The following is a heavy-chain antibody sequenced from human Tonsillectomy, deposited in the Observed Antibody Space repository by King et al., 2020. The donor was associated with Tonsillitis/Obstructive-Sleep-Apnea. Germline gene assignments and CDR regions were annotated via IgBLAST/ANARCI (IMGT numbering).Heavy chain of an antibody. CDR3: ARVLDYYDSSGYRAFDI. J-gene: IGHJ3*02. V-gene: IGHV3-7*03. D-gene: IGHD3-22*01. Sequence: VQLVESGGGLVQPGGSLRLSCAASGFTFSSFWMTWVRQAPGKGLEWVANIKKDGSEKYYVDSVKGRFTISRDNAKNSLYLQMNSLRAEDTAVYYCARVLDYYDSSGYRAFDIWGQGTMVTVSS. CDR1: GFTFSSFW. CDR2: IKKDGSEK.